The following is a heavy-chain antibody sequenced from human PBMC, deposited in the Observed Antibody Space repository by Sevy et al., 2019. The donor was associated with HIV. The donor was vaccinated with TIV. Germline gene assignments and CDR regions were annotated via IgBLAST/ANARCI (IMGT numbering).Heavy chain of an antibody. CDR2: IHSDDTT. Sequence: GGSLRLSCAASGFTVNSNYMTWVRQAPGKGLEGVSVIHSDDTTYHADSVKDRFTISRENFKNTRNLHMSSLRAGDTAVYYCARGKSGYGYALNYCGQGTLVTVSS. D-gene: IGHD5-18*01. CDR1: GFTVNSNY. CDR3: ARGKSGYGYALNY. J-gene: IGHJ4*02. V-gene: IGHV3-66*01.